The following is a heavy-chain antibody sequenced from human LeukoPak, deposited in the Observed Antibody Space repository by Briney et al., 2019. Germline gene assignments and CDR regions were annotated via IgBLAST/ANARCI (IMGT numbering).Heavy chain of an antibody. CDR3: AKDGAIFGVPITRGGMDV. Sequence: GGSLRLSCAASGFKFDEYAMHWVRQVPGQGLEWVSGITWNSGSVGYADSVRGRFTISRDNARNSLYLQMNSLRPEDAALYYCAKDGAIFGVPITRGGMDVWGQGTTVTVSS. J-gene: IGHJ6*02. V-gene: IGHV3-9*01. D-gene: IGHD3-3*01. CDR2: ITWNSGSV. CDR1: GFKFDEYA.